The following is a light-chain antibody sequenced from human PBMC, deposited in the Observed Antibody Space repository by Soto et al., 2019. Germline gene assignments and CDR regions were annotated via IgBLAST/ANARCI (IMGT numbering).Light chain of an antibody. CDR1: QSIDDL. V-gene: IGKV1-5*03. CDR3: QQYKESPCT. J-gene: IGKJ1*01. CDR2: KAS. Sequence: DIQMTQSPSTLSASVGDRVTSTCRASQSIDDLLAWYQQRPGKAPNLLIYKASTLESGVPSRFRGSGSGAEFTLTVSSLQPDDFATYYCQQYKESPCTFGQGTKVEIK.